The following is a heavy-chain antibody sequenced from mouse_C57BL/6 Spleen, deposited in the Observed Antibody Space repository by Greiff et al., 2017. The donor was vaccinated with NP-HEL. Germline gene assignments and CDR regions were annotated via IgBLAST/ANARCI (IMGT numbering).Heavy chain of an antibody. CDR1: GFTFSSYA. Sequence: EVKLMESGGGLVKPGGSLKLSCAASGFTFSSYAMSWVRQTPEKRLEWVATISDGGSYTYYPDNVKGRFTISRDNAKNNLYLQMSNLKSEDTAMDYCARDDVWGTGTTVTVSS. V-gene: IGHV5-4*01. J-gene: IGHJ1*03. CDR3: ARDDV. CDR2: ISDGGSYT.